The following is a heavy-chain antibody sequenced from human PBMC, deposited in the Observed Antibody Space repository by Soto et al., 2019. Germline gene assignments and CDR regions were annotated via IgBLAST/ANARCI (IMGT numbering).Heavy chain of an antibody. CDR1: GFTFSDYY. V-gene: IGHV3-11*01. CDR3: ASLDFWSGYPIDY. CDR2: ISSSGSTI. Sequence: PGGSLRLSCAASGFTFSDYYMSWIRQAPGKGLEWVSYISSSGSTIYYADSVKGRFTISRDNAKNSLYLQMNSLRAEDTAVYYCASLDFWSGYPIDYWVQGTLVTVSS. J-gene: IGHJ4*02. D-gene: IGHD3-3*01.